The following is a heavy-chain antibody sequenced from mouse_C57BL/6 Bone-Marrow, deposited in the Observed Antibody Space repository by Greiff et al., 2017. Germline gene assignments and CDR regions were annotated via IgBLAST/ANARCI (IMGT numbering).Heavy chain of an antibody. D-gene: IGHD2-5*01. J-gene: IGHJ4*01. V-gene: IGHV1-63*01. CDR1: GYTFTNYW. CDR2: IYPGGGYT. CDR3: ARRGGYSNYAMDY. Sequence: QVQLQQSGAELVRPGTSVKMSCKASGYTFTNYWIGWAKQRPGHGLAWIGDIYPGGGYTNYNEKFKGKATLTADKSSSTAYMQFSSLTSEDSAIYYCARRGGYSNYAMDYWGQGTSVTVSS.